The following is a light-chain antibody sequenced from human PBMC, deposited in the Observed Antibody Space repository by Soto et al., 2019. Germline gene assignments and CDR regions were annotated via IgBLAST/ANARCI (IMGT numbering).Light chain of an antibody. CDR1: SSDVGGYNY. V-gene: IGLV2-8*01. J-gene: IGLJ1*01. CDR2: EVS. CDR3: SSYAGSNSQV. Sequence: QSALTQPPSASGSPGQSVTISCTGTSSDVGGYNYVSWYQQHPGKAPKLMIYEVSKRPSGVPDRFSGSKSGNTASLTVSGLQAEDDADYYCSSYAGSNSQVFGTGTKVTVL.